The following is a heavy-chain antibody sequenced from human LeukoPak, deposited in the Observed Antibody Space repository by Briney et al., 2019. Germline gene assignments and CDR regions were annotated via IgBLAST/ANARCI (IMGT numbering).Heavy chain of an antibody. CDR2: ISYDGSNK. D-gene: IGHD3-10*01. CDR3: AGDIPDYYGSGSYYKGTSNWFDP. CDR1: GFTFSSYA. Sequence: PGRSLRLSCAASGFTFSSYAMHWVRQAPGKGLEWVAVISYDGSNKYYADSVKGRFTISRDNSKNTLYLQMNSLRAEDTAVYYCAGDIPDYYGSGSYYKGTSNWFDPWGQGTLVTVSS. V-gene: IGHV3-30*04. J-gene: IGHJ5*02.